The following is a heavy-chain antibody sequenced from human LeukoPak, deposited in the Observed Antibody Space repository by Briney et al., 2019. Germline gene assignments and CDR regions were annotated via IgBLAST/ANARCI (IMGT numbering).Heavy chain of an antibody. CDR2: INPNSGGT. D-gene: IGHD3-22*01. Sequence: ASVKVSCKASGYTFTGYYMHWVRQAPGRGLAWMGRINPNSGGTNYAQKFQGRVTMTRDTSISKAYMELSRLRSDDTAVYYCARLPVDYYDSSGYVPPWGQGTLVTVSS. V-gene: IGHV1-2*06. J-gene: IGHJ5*02. CDR1: GYTFTGYY. CDR3: ARLPVDYYDSSGYVPP.